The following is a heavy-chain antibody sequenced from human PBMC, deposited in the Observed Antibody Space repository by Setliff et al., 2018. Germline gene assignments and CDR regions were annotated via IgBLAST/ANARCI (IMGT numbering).Heavy chain of an antibody. V-gene: IGHV3-23*01. CDR2: ISSSGGTT. J-gene: IGHJ4*02. CDR3: ARRERLVYYFDY. CDR1: GFTFSSYA. D-gene: IGHD6-19*01. Sequence: GSLRLSCAASGFTFSSYAMNWVRQAPGKGLEWVSSISSSGGTTYDADSVKGRFTISRDNSKNTLYLQMNSLRAEDTAVYYCARRERLVYYFDYWGQGTLVTVSS.